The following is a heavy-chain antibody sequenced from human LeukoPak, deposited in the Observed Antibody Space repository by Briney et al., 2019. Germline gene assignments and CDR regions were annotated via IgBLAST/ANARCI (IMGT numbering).Heavy chain of an antibody. J-gene: IGHJ2*01. CDR2: IYTSGST. Sequence: SETLSLTCTVSGGSISSYYWSWIRQPAGKGLEWIGRIYTSGSTNYNPSLKSRVTMSVDTSKNQFSLKLSSVTAADTAVYYCARDRYYYDSSGPWYFDLWGRGILVTVSS. CDR1: GGSISSYY. CDR3: ARDRYYYDSSGPWYFDL. V-gene: IGHV4-4*07. D-gene: IGHD3-22*01.